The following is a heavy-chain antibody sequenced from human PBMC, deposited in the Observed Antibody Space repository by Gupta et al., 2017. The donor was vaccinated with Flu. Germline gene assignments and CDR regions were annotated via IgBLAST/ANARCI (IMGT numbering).Heavy chain of an antibody. D-gene: IGHD5-18*01. Sequence: EVQLVESGGGLVQPGGSLRLSCAASGFTFSSYDMHWVRQVRGKGLEWVSAIGAAGDTFYPGSVEGRCTISRENAKGSFYLQMNSLRDGDSAVYYCARGAITGQSYGCLLGYYGLDVWGQGTTVTVSS. V-gene: IGHV3-13*01. CDR1: GFTFSSYD. CDR2: IGAAGDT. J-gene: IGHJ6*02. CDR3: ARGAITGQSYGCLLGYYGLDV.